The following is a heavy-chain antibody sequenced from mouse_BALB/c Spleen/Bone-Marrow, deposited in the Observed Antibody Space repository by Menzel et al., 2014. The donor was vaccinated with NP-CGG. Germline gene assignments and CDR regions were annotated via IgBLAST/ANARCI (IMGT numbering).Heavy chain of an antibody. CDR2: ISSGGSYT. Sequence: EVQLQQSGGDLVKPGGSLKLSCAASGFTFSNYGMSWVRQTPDKRLEWVATISSGGSYTYYPDSVKGRFTIARDNTKNPLYLQMRTVKYEDTAMYYCARRHGGPMDYWGQGTSVTVSS. V-gene: IGHV5-6*01. CDR1: GFTFSNYG. J-gene: IGHJ4*01. CDR3: ARRHGGPMDY.